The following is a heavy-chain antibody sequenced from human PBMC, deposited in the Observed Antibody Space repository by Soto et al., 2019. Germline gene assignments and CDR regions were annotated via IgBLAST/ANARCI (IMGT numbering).Heavy chain of an antibody. CDR3: ARWPIAAAAIQGAIDI. D-gene: IGHD6-13*01. Sequence: SETLSLTCAVYGGSFSGYYWSWIRQPPGKGLEWIGEINHSGSTNYNPSLKSRVTISVDTSKNQFSLKLSSVTAADTAVYYCARWPIAAAAIQGAIDIWGQGTMVTVSS. V-gene: IGHV4-34*01. J-gene: IGHJ3*02. CDR1: GGSFSGYY. CDR2: INHSGST.